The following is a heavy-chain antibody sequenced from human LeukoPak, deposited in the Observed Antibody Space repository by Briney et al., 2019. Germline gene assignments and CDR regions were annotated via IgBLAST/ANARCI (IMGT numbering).Heavy chain of an antibody. Sequence: GGSLRLSCVASGFTFSNYDMSWVRQAPGKGLEWVSGINWNGGSTGYADSVKGRFTISRDNAKNSLYLQMNSLRAEDTALYYCARSKSGYPNWFDPWGQGTLVTVSS. CDR1: GFTFSNYD. CDR2: INWNGGST. CDR3: ARSKSGYPNWFDP. D-gene: IGHD3-3*01. J-gene: IGHJ5*02. V-gene: IGHV3-20*04.